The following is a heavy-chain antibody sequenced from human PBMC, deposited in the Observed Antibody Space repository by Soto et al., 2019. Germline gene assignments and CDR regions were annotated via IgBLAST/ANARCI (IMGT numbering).Heavy chain of an antibody. CDR2: IYPGDSDT. V-gene: IGHV5-51*01. J-gene: IGHJ6*02. D-gene: IGHD2-2*01. CDR3: ARQGLGFCISTSCYHPYYYYYGMDV. Sequence: PGESLKLSCKGSGYSFTSYWIGWVRQMPGKGLEWMGIIYPGDSDTRYSPSFQGQVTISADKSISTAYLQWSSLKASDTAMYYCARQGLGFCISTSCYHPYYYYYGMDVWGQGTTVTVSS. CDR1: GYSFTSYW.